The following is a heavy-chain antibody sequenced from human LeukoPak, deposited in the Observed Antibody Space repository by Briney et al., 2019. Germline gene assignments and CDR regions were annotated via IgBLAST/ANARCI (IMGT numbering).Heavy chain of an antibody. CDR1: GFTFRSYT. Sequence: GGSLRLSCAASGFTFRSYTMNWVRQAPAKGLEWVSSIRSSGTDLYYADSVRGRFTISRDNDKNSLYLQINSLRTEDTGVYYYARGVPASVAGSFDYWGQGILVSVSS. CDR3: ARGVPASVAGSFDY. V-gene: IGHV3-21*01. CDR2: IRSSGTDL. D-gene: IGHD6-19*01. J-gene: IGHJ4*02.